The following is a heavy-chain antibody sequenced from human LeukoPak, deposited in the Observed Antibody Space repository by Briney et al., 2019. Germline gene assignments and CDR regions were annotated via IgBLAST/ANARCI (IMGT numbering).Heavy chain of an antibody. CDR2: ISWNSGSI. Sequence: RSGGSLRLSCAASGFTFDDYAMHWVRQAPGKGLEWVSGISWNSGSIGYADSVKGRFTISRDNSKNTLYLQMNSLRAEDTAVYYCAKDHDHLYYVSGSYNYWGQGTLVTVSS. CDR3: AKDHDHLYYVSGSYNY. D-gene: IGHD3-10*01. CDR1: GFTFDDYA. J-gene: IGHJ4*02. V-gene: IGHV3-9*01.